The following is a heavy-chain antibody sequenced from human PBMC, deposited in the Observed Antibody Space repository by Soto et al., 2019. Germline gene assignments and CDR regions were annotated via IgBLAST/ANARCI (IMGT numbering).Heavy chain of an antibody. CDR2: ITSSGGST. D-gene: IGHD3-22*01. Sequence: EVQLLESGGGLVQPGGSLRLSCAAAGFTFSNYAMTWVRQAPGKGLEYVSSITSSGGSTYYADSVKGRFTISRDNSKDTVHLQMHSLRAEDTAVYYCAKVHYDSSAYPINYYYYYGMDVWGHGTTVTVSS. CDR1: GFTFSNYA. J-gene: IGHJ6*02. V-gene: IGHV3-23*01. CDR3: AKVHYDSSAYPINYYYYYGMDV.